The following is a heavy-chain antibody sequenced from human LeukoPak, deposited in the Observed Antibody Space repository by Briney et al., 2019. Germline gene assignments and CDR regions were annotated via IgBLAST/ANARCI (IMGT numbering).Heavy chain of an antibody. V-gene: IGHV3-11*01. J-gene: IGHJ3*01. CDR3: ARRARDFGDSHAFDV. Sequence: GGSLRLSCVASGLTFSDTNLAWIRQAPGKGLEWISYIRRVPTDLYYADSVKGRFAITRDNAKNSLYLQMNSLRAEDTANYYCARRARDFGDSHAFDVWGQGTMVTVSS. CDR1: GLTFSDTN. D-gene: IGHD4-17*01. CDR2: IRRVPTDL.